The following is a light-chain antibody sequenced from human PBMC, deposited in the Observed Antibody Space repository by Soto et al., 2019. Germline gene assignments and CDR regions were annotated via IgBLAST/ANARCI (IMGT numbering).Light chain of an antibody. CDR2: RDT. J-gene: IGLJ1*01. Sequence: SYELTQPPSASVSPGQTATITCSGDLLSKQYAYWYQRKPGQAPVLIIYRDTERPSGIPERFSASTSGTTVTLTVSGVQAEDEGDYYCQSADSNGIHVFGTGTKVTVL. CDR1: LLSKQY. V-gene: IGLV3-25*02. CDR3: QSADSNGIHV.